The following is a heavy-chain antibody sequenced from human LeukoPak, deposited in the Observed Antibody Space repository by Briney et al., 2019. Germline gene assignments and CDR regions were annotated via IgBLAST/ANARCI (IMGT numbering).Heavy chain of an antibody. Sequence: SVKLSCKASGGTFSSYAISWVRQAPGQGLELMGRIVPILGIANYAQKFQGRVTITADKSTSTAYMELISLRSEDTAVYYCARGQRTTYGDYSSWGQGTLVTVSS. D-gene: IGHD4-17*01. V-gene: IGHV1-69*04. CDR3: ARGQRTTYGDYSS. J-gene: IGHJ5*02. CDR1: GGTFSSYA. CDR2: IVPILGIA.